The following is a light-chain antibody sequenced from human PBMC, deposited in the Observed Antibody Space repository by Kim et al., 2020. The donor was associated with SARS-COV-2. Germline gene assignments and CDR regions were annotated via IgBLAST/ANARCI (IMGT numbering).Light chain of an antibody. CDR2: GAS. V-gene: IGKV3-15*01. J-gene: IGKJ5*01. CDR3: QQYNSWLIT. CDR1: QSVTSN. Sequence: VSPGERTPLSCRASQSVTSNLAWYQQKPGQAPRLLIYGASTRATGIPARFSGSGSGTEFTLTISSLQSEDFAVYYCQQYNSWLITFGQGTRLEIK.